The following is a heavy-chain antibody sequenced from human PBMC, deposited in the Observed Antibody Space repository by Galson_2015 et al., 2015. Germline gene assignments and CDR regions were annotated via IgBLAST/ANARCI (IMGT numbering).Heavy chain of an antibody. Sequence: QSGAEVKKPGESLTISCKGSGYTFTNNWIGWVRQMPGKGLEWTGIVYPGDSDTRHSPSFQAQVTISADKSISTAYLQWSSLKASDTAMYYCARAFYGSGSYYADYWGQGTLVTVSS. D-gene: IGHD3-10*01. J-gene: IGHJ4*02. V-gene: IGHV5-51*01. CDR3: ARAFYGSGSYYADY. CDR2: VYPGDSDT. CDR1: GYTFTNNW.